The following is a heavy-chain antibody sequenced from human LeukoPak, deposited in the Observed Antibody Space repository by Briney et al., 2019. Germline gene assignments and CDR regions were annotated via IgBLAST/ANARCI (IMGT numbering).Heavy chain of an antibody. CDR1: GGSISSYY. CDR2: IYISGSI. V-gene: IGHV4-4*07. D-gene: IGHD2-2*01. CDR3: AREVDIVVLPAAHRHWFDP. J-gene: IGHJ5*02. Sequence: SETLSLTCTVSGGSISSYYWSWIRQPAGKGLEWIGRIYISGSINYNPSLKSRVTMSVDTSKNQFSLKLTSVTAADTAFYYCAREVDIVVLPAAHRHWFDPWGQGTLVTVSS.